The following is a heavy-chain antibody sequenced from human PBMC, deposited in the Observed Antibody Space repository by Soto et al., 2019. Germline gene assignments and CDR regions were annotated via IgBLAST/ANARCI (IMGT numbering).Heavy chain of an antibody. J-gene: IGHJ4*02. CDR1: VASISRFL. CDR3: AQTTGWPGLDY. D-gene: IGHD6-19*01. CDR2: IYNGEST. V-gene: IGHV4-59*01. Sequence: VQLQESGPGLVKPSETMSLTCSASVASISRFLWNWIRQPSGKGLEWIGHIYNGESTNYNPSLKSRVTISVDTSKNQFSLKLTSVTAADTAVYYCAQTTGWPGLDYWSQGTLVTVSS.